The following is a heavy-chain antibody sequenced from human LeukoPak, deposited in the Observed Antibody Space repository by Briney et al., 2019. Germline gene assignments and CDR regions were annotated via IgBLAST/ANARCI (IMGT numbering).Heavy chain of an antibody. D-gene: IGHD6-13*01. CDR1: GFTFDDYA. V-gene: IGHV3-43D*03. CDR2: ISWDGGST. Sequence: GGSLRLSCAASGFTFDDYAMHWVRQAPGKGLEWVSLISWDGGSTYYADSVKGRFTISRDNSKNSLYLQMNSLRAEDTALYYCAKSGSSWSGVYHYYYMDVWGKGTTVTVSS. J-gene: IGHJ6*03. CDR3: AKSGSSWSGVYHYYYMDV.